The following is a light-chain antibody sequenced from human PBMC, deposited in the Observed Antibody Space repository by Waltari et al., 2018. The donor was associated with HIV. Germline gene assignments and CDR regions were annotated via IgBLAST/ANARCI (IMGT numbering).Light chain of an antibody. CDR3: QQYYSDLWT. J-gene: IGKJ1*01. CDR1: QSLLYSSNNYNY. V-gene: IGKV4-1*01. CDR2: WAS. Sequence: DIVMTQSPDSLAVSLCERATINCKSSQSLLYSSNNYNYLAWYQQKPGQPPKLLIYWASTRESGVPERFSGSGSGAQFNLTIRSLRAEDVATYYCQQYYSDLWTFGQGTKVEIK.